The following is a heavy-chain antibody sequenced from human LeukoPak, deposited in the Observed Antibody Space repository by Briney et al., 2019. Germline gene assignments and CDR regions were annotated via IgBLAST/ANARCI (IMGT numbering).Heavy chain of an antibody. CDR2: INPNSGGT. J-gene: IGHJ4*02. CDR1: GYTFTGYY. CDR3: AREYSLKPGDFDY. D-gene: IGHD5-18*01. Sequence: ASVKVSCKASGYTFTGYYMHWVRQAPGQGLEWMGWINPNSGGTNFAQKFQGWVTMTRDTSISTAYMELSRLRSDDTAVYYCAREYSLKPGDFDYWGQGTLVTVSS. V-gene: IGHV1-2*04.